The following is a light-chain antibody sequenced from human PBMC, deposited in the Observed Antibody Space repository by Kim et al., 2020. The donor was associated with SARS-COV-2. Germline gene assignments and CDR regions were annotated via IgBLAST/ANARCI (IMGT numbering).Light chain of an antibody. CDR1: QTVLYNSNNNNY. J-gene: IGKJ2*03. CDR2: WAS. V-gene: IGKV4-1*01. Sequence: GERATLNCKSSQTVLYNSNNNNYLAWYQQKPGQAPKLLIYWASIRESGVSDRFSGSGSETDFTLTISSLQAEDVAVYYCQQYYSTPPSFGQGTKLEI. CDR3: QQYYSTPPS.